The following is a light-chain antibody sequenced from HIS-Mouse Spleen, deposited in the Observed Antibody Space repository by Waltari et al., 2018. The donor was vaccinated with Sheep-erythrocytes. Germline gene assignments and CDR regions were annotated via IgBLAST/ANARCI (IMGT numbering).Light chain of an antibody. Sequence: EMLLTHSPATLPLPPGKGATLSCRASQSVSSYLAWYQQKPGQAPRLLIYDASNRATGIPARFSGSGSGTDFTLTISSLEPEDFAVYYCQQRSNWPPTFGQGTKVEIK. CDR2: DAS. J-gene: IGKJ1*01. V-gene: IGKV3-11*01. CDR3: QQRSNWPPT. CDR1: QSVSSY.